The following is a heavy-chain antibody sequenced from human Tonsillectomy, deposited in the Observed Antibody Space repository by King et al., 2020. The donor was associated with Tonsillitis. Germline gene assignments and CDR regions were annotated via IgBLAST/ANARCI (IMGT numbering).Heavy chain of an antibody. CDR2: IKSKPDGGTT. D-gene: IGHD2/OR15-2a*01. CDR3: TTALSEYVIDY. V-gene: IGHV3-15*01. Sequence: VQLVESGGGLVKPGGSLRLSCAASGFTFSNAWMSWVRQAPGKGLEWVGRIKSKPDGGTTDYAAPVKGRFTISRDDSKNTLYMQMNNLKTEDAAMYYCTTALSEYVIDYWGQGNLVTVSS. J-gene: IGHJ4*02. CDR1: GFTFSNAW.